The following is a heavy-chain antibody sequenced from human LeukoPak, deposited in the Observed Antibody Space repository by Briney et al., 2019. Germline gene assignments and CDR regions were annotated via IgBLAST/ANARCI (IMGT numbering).Heavy chain of an antibody. CDR2: IWHDGSAE. V-gene: IGHV3-33*07. J-gene: IGHJ4*02. CDR1: GFIFRNYG. D-gene: IGHD6-19*01. CDR3: ARDSRGGWSGYLDL. Sequence: GGSLRLSCAASGFIFRNYGMYWVRQAPGKGLEWVAVIWHDGSAEFYADSVKGRFSISRDDSKNTVYLQMNSQRVEDTALYYCARDSRGGWSGYLDLWGQGIVVTVSS.